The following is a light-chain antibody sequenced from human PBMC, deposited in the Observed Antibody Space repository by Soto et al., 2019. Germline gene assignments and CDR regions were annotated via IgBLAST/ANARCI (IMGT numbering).Light chain of an antibody. CDR3: QKCDYLPI. CDR2: DAS. CDR1: HDITSY. Sequence: DIQMTQSPSSLSASVGDRVTITCQASHDITSYLNWYQHKPGKAPKLLIYDASILEAGVPSRFSGSGSGTDFTFAISSRQTEDVATYYCQKCDYLPIFGPGTTVDFK. V-gene: IGKV1-33*01. J-gene: IGKJ3*01.